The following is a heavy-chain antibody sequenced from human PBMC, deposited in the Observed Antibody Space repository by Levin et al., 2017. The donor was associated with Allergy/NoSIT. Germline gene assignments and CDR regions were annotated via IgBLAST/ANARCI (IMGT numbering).Heavy chain of an antibody. Sequence: GGSLRLSCTASGFTFGDYAMSWFRQAPGKGLEWVGFIRSKAYGGTTEYAASVKGRFTISRDDSKSIAYLQMNSLKTEDTAVYYCTRDIVVVPAGDRPPIAARPFDYWGQGTLVTVSS. CDR3: TRDIVVVPAGDRPPIAARPFDY. D-gene: IGHD2-2*01. CDR2: IRSKAYGGTT. V-gene: IGHV3-49*03. J-gene: IGHJ4*02. CDR1: GFTFGDYA.